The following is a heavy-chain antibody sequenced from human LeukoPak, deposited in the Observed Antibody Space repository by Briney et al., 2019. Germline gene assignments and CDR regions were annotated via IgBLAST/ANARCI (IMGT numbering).Heavy chain of an antibody. CDR1: GGSISSGAYY. CDR2: IYSSGST. J-gene: IGHJ4*02. V-gene: IGHV4-31*03. CDR3: ARVSGSSRENFDY. Sequence: PSETLSLTCTVSGGSISSGAYYWSWIRQHPEKGLEWIGFIYSSGSTYYNPSLNSRVAISLDTSKNQFSLNLSSVTAADTAVYYCARVSGSSRENFDYWGQGTLVTVSS. D-gene: IGHD5-12*01.